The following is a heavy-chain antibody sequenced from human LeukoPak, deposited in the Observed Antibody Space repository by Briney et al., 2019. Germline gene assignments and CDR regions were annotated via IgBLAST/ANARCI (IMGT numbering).Heavy chain of an antibody. D-gene: IGHD3-10*01. Sequence: PGGSLRLSCAASGFTFSDYYMSWIRQAPGKGLEWVSYISSSGSTIYYADSVKGRFTISRDNAKNSLYLQMNSLRAEDTAVYYCATNKGTMWFGELLSLPDYYMDVWGKGTTVTVSS. CDR1: GFTFSDYY. V-gene: IGHV3-11*04. J-gene: IGHJ6*03. CDR2: ISSSGSTI. CDR3: ATNKGTMWFGELLSLPDYYMDV.